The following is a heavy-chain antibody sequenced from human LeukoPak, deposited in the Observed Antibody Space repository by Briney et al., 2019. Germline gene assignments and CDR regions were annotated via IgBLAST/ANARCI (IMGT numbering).Heavy chain of an antibody. CDR2: IYYSGST. J-gene: IGHJ4*01. Sequence: SETLSLTCTVSGGSISSYYWSWIRQPPGKGLEWIGYIYYSGSTNYNPSLKSRVTISVDTSKDQFSPKLSSVTAADTAVYYCARGRSGFGELPNLDYCGQGTLVTVSA. V-gene: IGHV4-59*01. D-gene: IGHD3-10*01. CDR1: GGSISSYY. CDR3: ARGRSGFGELPNLDY.